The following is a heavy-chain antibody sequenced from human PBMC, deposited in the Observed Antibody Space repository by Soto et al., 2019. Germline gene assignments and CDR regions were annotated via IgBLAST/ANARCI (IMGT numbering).Heavy chain of an antibody. D-gene: IGHD2-2*01. CDR1: GGSIRSYY. CDR3: ARSRGIVVVPAAMLWFDP. V-gene: IGHV4-59*08. J-gene: IGHJ5*02. CDR2: IYYSGST. Sequence: PSETLSLTCTVSGGSIRSYYWSWIRQPPGKGLEWIGYIYYSGSTNYNPSLKSRVTITVDTSKNQFSLKLSSVTAADTAVYYCARSRGIVVVPAAMLWFDPWGQGTLVTVSS.